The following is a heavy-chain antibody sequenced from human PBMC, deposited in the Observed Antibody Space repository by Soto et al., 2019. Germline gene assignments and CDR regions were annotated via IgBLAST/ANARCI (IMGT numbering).Heavy chain of an antibody. J-gene: IGHJ3*01. D-gene: IGHD3-16*02. CDR1: GYTFTSYG. CDR2: ISAYNGNT. CDR3: SRDSDYIWGSYRMPTV. V-gene: IGHV1-18*01. Sequence: PVKVYCKASGYTFTSYGSSWVRQTTGQGLEWMGWISAYNGNTNYAQKLQGRVTMTTDTSTSTAYMELRSLRSDDTAVYYCSRDSDYIWGSYRMPTVWGQGTMVTVSS.